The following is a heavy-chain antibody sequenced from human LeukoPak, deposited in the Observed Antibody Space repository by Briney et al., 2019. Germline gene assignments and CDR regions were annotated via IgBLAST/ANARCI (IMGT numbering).Heavy chain of an antibody. J-gene: IGHJ4*02. Sequence: GSLRLSCAASGFTFSNYAMSWVRQAPGKGLDWVSNIRGSGGITYYADSVKGRFTISRDNAKNSLYLQMNSLRAEDTAVYYCARAGGYLDYWGQGTLVTVSS. CDR1: GFTFSNYA. CDR3: ARAGGYLDY. V-gene: IGHV3-23*01. CDR2: IRGSGGIT.